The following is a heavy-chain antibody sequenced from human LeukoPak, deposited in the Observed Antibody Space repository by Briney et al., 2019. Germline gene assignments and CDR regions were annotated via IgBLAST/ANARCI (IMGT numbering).Heavy chain of an antibody. CDR2: ISFDGSNK. CDR1: GFIFSNFN. Sequence: GGSLRLSCTASGFIFSNFNMHWVRQAPGKGLEWVAVISFDGSNKYYAESVKGRFTISRDNSKNTLFLQMSSLRDEDTAVYYCASLPILLTVKRYGVDVWGQGTTVTVSS. CDR3: ASLPILLTVKRYGVDV. D-gene: IGHD3-10*01. V-gene: IGHV3-30-3*01. J-gene: IGHJ6*02.